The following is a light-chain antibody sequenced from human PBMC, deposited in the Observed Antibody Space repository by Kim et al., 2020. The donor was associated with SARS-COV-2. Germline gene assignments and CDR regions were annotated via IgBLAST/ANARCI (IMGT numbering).Light chain of an antibody. V-gene: IGKV3-15*01. J-gene: IGKJ1*01. CDR1: QSINTN. CDR3: QQYNDWPRS. CDR2: DAS. Sequence: VSPGERATPSCRASQSINTNLAWFQQKPGQAPSLLIEDASTRATGIPARFSGSGSGADFTLTINGLQPEDSAVYYCQQYNDWPRSFGQGTKVDIK.